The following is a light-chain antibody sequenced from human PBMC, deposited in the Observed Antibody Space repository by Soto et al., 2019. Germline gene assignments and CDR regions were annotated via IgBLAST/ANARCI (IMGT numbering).Light chain of an antibody. Sequence: EIVLTQSPDTLSLSPGERATLSCRASQSVSSSLAWYQQKPGQAPRLLIYGASTRATGIPARFSGSGSGTEFTLTISSLQSEDFAVYYCQQYNNWPRTFGQGTKVDNK. CDR1: QSVSSS. CDR3: QQYNNWPRT. CDR2: GAS. V-gene: IGKV3-15*01. J-gene: IGKJ1*01.